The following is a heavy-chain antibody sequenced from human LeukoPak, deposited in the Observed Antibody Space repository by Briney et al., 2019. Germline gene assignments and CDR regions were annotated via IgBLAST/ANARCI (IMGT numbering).Heavy chain of an antibody. D-gene: IGHD2-15*01. V-gene: IGHV3-23*01. J-gene: IGHJ4*02. CDR1: GFTFSSYA. CDR2: ISGSGGST. CDR3: ARDHTPACFDY. Sequence: PGGSLRLPCAASGFTFSSYAMSWVRQAPGKGLEWVSAISGSGGSTYYADSVKGRFTISRDNSKSTLYLQMNSLRAEDTAVYYCARDHTPACFDYWGQGTLVTVSS.